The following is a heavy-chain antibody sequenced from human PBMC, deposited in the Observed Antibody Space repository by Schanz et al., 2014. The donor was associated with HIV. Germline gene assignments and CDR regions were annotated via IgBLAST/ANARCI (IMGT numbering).Heavy chain of an antibody. D-gene: IGHD2-15*01. CDR1: GFTFSSYA. V-gene: IGHV3-23*01. J-gene: IGHJ2*01. Sequence: EVQLLESGGGLVQPEGSLRLSCAASGFTFSSYAMSWVRQAPGKGLEWVSAISGSSITYYADSVKGRFTISRDNSRNTLYLQMNSLRAEDTAVYYCALSRPSGYGGSWYFDLWGRGTLVAVSS. CDR3: ALSRPSGYGGSWYFDL. CDR2: ISGSSIT.